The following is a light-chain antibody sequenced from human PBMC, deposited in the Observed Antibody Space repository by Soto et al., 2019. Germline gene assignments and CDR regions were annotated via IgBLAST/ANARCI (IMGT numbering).Light chain of an antibody. Sequence: QSALTQPASVSGSPGQSITISCTGIINDVGGYNYVSWYQHHPGKAPKLMIYEVTNRPSGVSDRFSGSKSGNTASLTISGLQAEDEADYYCSSYTITSTCVFGGGTKVTVL. J-gene: IGLJ2*01. CDR1: INDVGGYNY. CDR2: EVT. V-gene: IGLV2-14*01. CDR3: SSYTITSTCV.